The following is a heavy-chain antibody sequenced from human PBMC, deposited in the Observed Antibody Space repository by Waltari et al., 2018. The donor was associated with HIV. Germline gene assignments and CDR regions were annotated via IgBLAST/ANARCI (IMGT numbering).Heavy chain of an antibody. V-gene: IGHV1-18*01. J-gene: IGHJ4*02. Sequence: QIRLFQSDHVVRKPGASVTISCTTAVYPFIYYHVTWVRQSLGQRLDWMGGITRYTANSNYTRESQGRVTLTTDAAAATAYLELRDLRPDDTAMYFCTRGNIWGSYRYFDYWGPGTLVTVS. CDR1: VYPFIYYH. CDR2: ITRYTANS. CDR3: TRGNIWGSYRYFDY. D-gene: IGHD3-16*02.